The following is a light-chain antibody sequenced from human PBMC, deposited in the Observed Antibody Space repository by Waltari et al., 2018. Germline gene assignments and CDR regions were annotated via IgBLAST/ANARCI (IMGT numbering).Light chain of an antibody. V-gene: IGLV1-47*01. CDR3: AAWDDSLSGTV. J-gene: IGLJ3*02. CDR2: RNK. CDR1: SSNIGSNY. Sequence: QSVLTQPPSGSGTPGQRVTISCSGSSSNIGSNYVYWYQQLPGTAPKLLIYRNKRRPAGGPARFSGAKSGTSASLAISWLRSEDEADYYCAAWDDSLSGTVSGGGTKLTVL.